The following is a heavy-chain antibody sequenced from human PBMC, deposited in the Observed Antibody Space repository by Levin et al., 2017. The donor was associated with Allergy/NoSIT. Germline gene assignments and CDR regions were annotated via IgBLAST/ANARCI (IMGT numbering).Heavy chain of an antibody. CDR2: ISTGSSYI. CDR1: GFSFNSHN. Sequence: PGGSLRLSCAASGFSFNSHNMNWVRQAPGKGLEWVACISTGSSYIYYADSVKGRFTISRDNAKNSLFLQMSSLRAEDTAMYYCAREVYGAGVSLGAYDIWGHETVVSVSS. V-gene: IGHV3-21*01. CDR3: AREVYGAGVSLGAYDI. D-gene: IGHD4/OR15-4a*01. J-gene: IGHJ3*02.